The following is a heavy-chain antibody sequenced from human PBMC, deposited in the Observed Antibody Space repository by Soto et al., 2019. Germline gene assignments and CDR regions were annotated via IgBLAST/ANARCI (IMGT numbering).Heavy chain of an antibody. CDR3: ARLASGWQYYYFDF. Sequence: PSETLSLTCAVYGGSFSPYFWSWIRQPPGKGLEWIGEINHSGSTNYNPSLTRRATLSVDTSKNQVSLKLTSVTAADTAVYYCARLASGWQYYYFDFWGRGTPVTVPQ. J-gene: IGHJ2*01. V-gene: IGHV4-34*01. CDR1: GGSFSPYF. D-gene: IGHD6-19*01. CDR2: INHSGST.